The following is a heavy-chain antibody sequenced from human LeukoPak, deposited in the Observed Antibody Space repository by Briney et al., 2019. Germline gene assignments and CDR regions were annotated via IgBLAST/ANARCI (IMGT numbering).Heavy chain of an antibody. CDR3: ARDRNYYDSSGYKHYGPYYYYYYMDV. CDR2: IIPIFGTA. D-gene: IGHD3-22*01. CDR1: GDTFSSYA. V-gene: IGHV1-69*05. J-gene: IGHJ6*03. Sequence: SVKVSCKASGDTFSSYAISWVRQAPGQGLEWMGGIIPIFGTANYAQKFQGRVTITTDESTSTAYMELSSLRSEDTAVYYCARDRNYYDSSGYKHYGPYYYYYYMDVWGKGTTVTVSS.